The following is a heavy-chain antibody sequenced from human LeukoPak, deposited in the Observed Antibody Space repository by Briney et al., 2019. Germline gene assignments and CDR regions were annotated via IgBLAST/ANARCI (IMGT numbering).Heavy chain of an antibody. J-gene: IGHJ3*02. V-gene: IGHV4-39*01. D-gene: IGHD3-3*01. CDR3: ARLSSGRGNYDFWSGYSGGAFDI. Sequence: SSETLSLTCTVSGGSISSSSYYWGWIRQPPGKGLEWIGSIYYSGSTYYNPSLKSRVTISVDTSKNQFSLKLSSVTAADTAVYYCARLSSGRGNYDFWSGYSGGAFDIWGQGTMVTVSS. CDR2: IYYSGST. CDR1: GGSISSSSYY.